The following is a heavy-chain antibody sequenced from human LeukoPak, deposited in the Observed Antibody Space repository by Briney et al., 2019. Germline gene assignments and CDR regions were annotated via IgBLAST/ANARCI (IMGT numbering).Heavy chain of an antibody. CDR2: IYRGGNT. CDR3: ATFSYAGNAGGSAGS. CDR1: GFTVSSKY. V-gene: IGHV3-53*01. J-gene: IGHJ5*02. D-gene: IGHD4-23*01. Sequence: GGSLRLSCAASGFTVSSKYMTWVRQAPGKGLEWVLVIYRGGNTYYADSVKGRFSISRDNSKNTVFLQMNSLRAEDTAVYYCATFSYAGNAGGSAGSWGQGTLVTVSS.